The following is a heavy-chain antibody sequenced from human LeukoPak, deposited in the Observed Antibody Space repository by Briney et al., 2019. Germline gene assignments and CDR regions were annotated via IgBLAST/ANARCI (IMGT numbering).Heavy chain of an antibody. CDR1: GYTFTSYD. Sequence: ASVKVSCKASGYTFTSYDINWVRQAPGQGLEWMGWMNPNSGNTGYAQKFQGRVTMTRNTSISTAYMELSSLRSEDTAVYYCARFTILTGGGFDPWGQGTLVTVSS. V-gene: IGHV1-8*01. CDR2: MNPNSGNT. J-gene: IGHJ5*02. CDR3: ARFTILTGGGFDP. D-gene: IGHD3-9*01.